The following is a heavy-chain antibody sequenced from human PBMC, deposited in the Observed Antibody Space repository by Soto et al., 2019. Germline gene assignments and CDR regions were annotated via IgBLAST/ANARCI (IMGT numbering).Heavy chain of an antibody. CDR1: GFSLSTSGAG. CDR2: IYWDDDK. J-gene: IGHJ4*02. CDR3: AHRTRGLGGVIVPFDY. Sequence: QITLKESGPTLVKPTQTLTLTCTFSGFSLSTSGAGVGWIRQPPGKALEWLALIYWDDDKRYSPSLKSRLTITKDTSKNQVVLTMTNMDPVDTATYYCAHRTRGLGGVIVPFDYWGQGTLVTVSS. V-gene: IGHV2-5*02. D-gene: IGHD3-16*02.